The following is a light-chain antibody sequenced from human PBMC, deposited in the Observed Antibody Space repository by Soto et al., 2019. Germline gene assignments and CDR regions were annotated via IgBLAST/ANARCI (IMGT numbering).Light chain of an antibody. Sequence: QSVLTQPASVSGSPGQSITISCTGTSSDVGSYNLVSWYQQHPGNSPKVMIYEVSKRPSGVSNRFSGSKSGNTASLTISALQADDEADYYFCSYGGSPRVVFGGGTQLTVL. CDR3: CSYGGSPRVV. V-gene: IGLV2-23*02. CDR1: SSDVGSYNL. J-gene: IGLJ2*01. CDR2: EVS.